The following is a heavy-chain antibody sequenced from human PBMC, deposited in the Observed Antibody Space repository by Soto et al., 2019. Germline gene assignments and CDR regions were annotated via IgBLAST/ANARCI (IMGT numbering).Heavy chain of an antibody. J-gene: IGHJ6*02. CDR3: ARRNYFYALDV. CDR1: GGAVSGYY. V-gene: IGHV4-34*01. CDR2: INYSGST. Sequence: LSLTCAVSGGAVSGYYWGWVRQPPGKGLEWVGEINYSGSTNYNPSLKRRVTISVDTSKNQVSLKVTSVTAADTAMYYCARRNYFYALDVWGQGTTVTVSS.